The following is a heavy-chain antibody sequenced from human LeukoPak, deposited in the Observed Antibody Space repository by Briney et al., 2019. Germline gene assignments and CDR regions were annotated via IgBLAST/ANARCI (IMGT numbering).Heavy chain of an antibody. V-gene: IGHV1-46*01. D-gene: IGHD2-2*01. CDR2: INPSGGST. J-gene: IGHJ4*02. CDR1: GYTFTSYY. Sequence: ASVKVSCKASGYTFTSYYMHWVRQAPGQGLEWMGIINPSGGSTSYAQKFQGRVTMTRDTSTSTVYMELSSLRAEDTAVYYCATGAWSFQPDYWGQGTLVTVSS. CDR3: ATGAWSFQPDY.